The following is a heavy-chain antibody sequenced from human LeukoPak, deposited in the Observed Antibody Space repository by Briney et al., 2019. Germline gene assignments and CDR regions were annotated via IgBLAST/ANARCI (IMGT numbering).Heavy chain of an antibody. D-gene: IGHD2-15*01. J-gene: IGHJ4*02. V-gene: IGHV4-61*01. CDR3: GRDSGGTVDY. CDR1: GGSVTSRSYY. CDR2: IYYSGST. Sequence: TSETLSLTCTVSGGSVTSRSYYWSWVRQAPGKGLEWIGYIYYSGSTNYNPSIKRRVPISVDTSKNQFSLRLSSVTAADTAVYDCGRDSGGTVDYWGQGTLVTVSP.